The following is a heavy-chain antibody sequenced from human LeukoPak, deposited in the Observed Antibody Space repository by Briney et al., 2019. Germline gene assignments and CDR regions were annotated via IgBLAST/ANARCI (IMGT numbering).Heavy chain of an antibody. J-gene: IGHJ4*02. CDR1: GFTFSSYG. V-gene: IGHV3-30*02. Sequence: GGSLRLSCAASGFTFSSYGMHWVRQAPGKGLEWVAFIRYDGSNKYYADSVKGRFTISRDNSKKTVYLQMSSLTIEDTAVYYCAKEPGEGGSAFDYWGQGTLVTVYS. D-gene: IGHD3-16*01. CDR3: AKEPGEGGSAFDY. CDR2: IRYDGSNK.